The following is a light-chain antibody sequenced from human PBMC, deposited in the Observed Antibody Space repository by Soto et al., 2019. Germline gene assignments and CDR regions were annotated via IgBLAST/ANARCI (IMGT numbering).Light chain of an antibody. CDR3: QQYNSSPWT. CDR2: KAS. CDR1: QSISSW. V-gene: IGKV1-5*03. Sequence: DIQMTQSPSTLSASVGDRVTITCRASQSISSWLAWYQQKPGKAPKLLIYKASSLESGVPSRFSGSGSGTEFTLTISSLQPDDFAPYYCQQYNSSPWTFGQGTKVEIK. J-gene: IGKJ1*01.